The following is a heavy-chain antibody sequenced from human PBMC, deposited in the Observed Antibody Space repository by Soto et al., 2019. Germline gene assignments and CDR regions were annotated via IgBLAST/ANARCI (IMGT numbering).Heavy chain of an antibody. V-gene: IGHV5-51*01. Sequence: GESLKISCKGSGYSFTSYWIGWVRQIPWKGLEWMGIIYPGDSDTRYSPSFQGQVTISADKSISTAYLQWSSLKASDTAMYYCASAEYSSSAGIYYYYGMDVWGQGTTVTVSS. J-gene: IGHJ6*02. CDR2: IYPGDSDT. D-gene: IGHD6-6*01. CDR3: ASAEYSSSAGIYYYYGMDV. CDR1: GYSFTSYW.